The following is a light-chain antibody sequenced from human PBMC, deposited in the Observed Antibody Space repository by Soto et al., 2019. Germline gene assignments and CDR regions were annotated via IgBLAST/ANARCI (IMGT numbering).Light chain of an antibody. CDR1: SSNIGTNT. CDR3: AAWDDSLDGWV. CDR2: SVH. V-gene: IGLV1-44*01. Sequence: QPVLTQPPSASGPPGQRVTISCSGSSSNIGTNTVNWYQQLPGKAPKVLIYSVHQRPSGVPDRFSGSKSGTSASLAISGLQSEDEADYYCAAWDDSLDGWVFGGGTKLTVL. J-gene: IGLJ3*02.